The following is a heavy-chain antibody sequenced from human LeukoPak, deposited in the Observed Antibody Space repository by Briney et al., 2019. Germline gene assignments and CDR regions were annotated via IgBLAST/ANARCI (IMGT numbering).Heavy chain of an antibody. J-gene: IGHJ4*02. Sequence: ASVKVSCKASGYTFTSYGISWVRQAPGQGLEWMGWISAYNGNTNYAQKLQGRVTMTTDTSTSTAYMELRSLRSDDTAVYYCARGKGYYDSSGYKGYWGQGTLVTVSS. V-gene: IGHV1-18*01. CDR2: ISAYNGNT. CDR1: GYTFTSYG. CDR3: ARGKGYYDSSGYKGY. D-gene: IGHD3-22*01.